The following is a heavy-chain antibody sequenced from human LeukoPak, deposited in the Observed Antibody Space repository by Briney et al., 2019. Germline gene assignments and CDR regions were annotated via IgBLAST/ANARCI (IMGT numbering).Heavy chain of an antibody. CDR1: GFTFSNYN. V-gene: IGHV3-21*01. D-gene: IGHD4-17*01. CDR2: ITRDSIYT. J-gene: IGHJ6*03. Sequence: GGSLRLPCAASGFTFSNYNMNWVRQTPGKGLEWVSSITRDSIYTFYADSVKGRFTISRDNAKNSLSLQMNSLRAEDTAVYYCARDPYNGYYGDDYYYYMDVWGKGTTVTISS. CDR3: ARDPYNGYYGDDYYYYMDV.